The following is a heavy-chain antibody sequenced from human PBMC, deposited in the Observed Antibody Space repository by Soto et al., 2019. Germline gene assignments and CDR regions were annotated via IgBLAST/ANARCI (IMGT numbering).Heavy chain of an antibody. D-gene: IGHD3-22*01. CDR1: GFSFSSYA. J-gene: IGHJ4*02. CDR3: AKEFYYDASGQCSDLSFDS. V-gene: IGHV3-23*01. CDR2: ISTRGGRT. Sequence: GGSLRLSCAASGFSFSSYAMSWVRQAPPQGLEWVSSISTRGGRTYYADSVKGRFSISRDNSANAVYLDMDNLRAEDTGIYYCAKEFYYDASGQCSDLSFDSWGQGALVTVSS.